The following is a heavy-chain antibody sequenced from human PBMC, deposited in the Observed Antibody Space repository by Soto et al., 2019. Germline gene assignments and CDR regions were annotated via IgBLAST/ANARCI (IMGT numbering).Heavy chain of an antibody. Sequence: ASVKISCKASGYTFTSYGISWVRQAPGQGLEWMGWISAYNGNTNYAQKLQGRVTMTTDTSTSTAYMELRSLISDVTAVYYCARDRELLPLDYWGMGTLVTVSS. CDR1: GYTFTSYG. V-gene: IGHV1-18*01. CDR2: ISAYNGNT. D-gene: IGHD3-10*01. CDR3: ARDRELLPLDY. J-gene: IGHJ4*02.